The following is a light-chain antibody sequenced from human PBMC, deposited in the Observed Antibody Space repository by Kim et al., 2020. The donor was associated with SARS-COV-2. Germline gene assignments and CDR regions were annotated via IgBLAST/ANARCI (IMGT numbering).Light chain of an antibody. V-gene: IGLV2-23*01. J-gene: IGLJ1*01. Sequence: GQSLTIPCTGTSSDVGSDNLVSWYQQHPGKAPKLMIYEGSKRPSGVSNRFSGSKSGNTASLTISGLQAEDEADYYCCSYAGSSTYVFGTGTKVTVL. CDR3: CSYAGSSTYV. CDR2: EGS. CDR1: SSDVGSDNL.